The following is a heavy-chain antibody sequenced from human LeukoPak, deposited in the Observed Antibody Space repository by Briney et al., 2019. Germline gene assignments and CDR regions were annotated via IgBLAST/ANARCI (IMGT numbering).Heavy chain of an antibody. V-gene: IGHV4-61*02. Sequence: SETLSLTCTVSGGSISSGSYYWSWIRHPAGKGLEWIGRIYTSGSTNYNPSLKSRVTISVDTSKNQFSLKLSSVTAADTVVYYCARDTITITRDAFDIWGQGTTVTVSS. J-gene: IGHJ3*02. CDR3: ARDTITITRDAFDI. D-gene: IGHD3-10*01. CDR2: IYTSGST. CDR1: GGSISSGSYY.